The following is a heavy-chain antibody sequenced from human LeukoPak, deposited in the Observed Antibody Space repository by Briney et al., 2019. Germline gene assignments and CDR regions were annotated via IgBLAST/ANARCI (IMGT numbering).Heavy chain of an antibody. CDR1: GGSISSGEYY. CDR2: IYYSGST. Sequence: SETLSLTCTVSGGSISSGEYYWSWIRQPPGKGLEWIGYIYYSGSTYYNPSLKSRVTISVDTSKNQFSLKLSSVTAADTAVYYCARVMSDYYGSGSYSYFDYWGQGTLVTVSS. J-gene: IGHJ4*02. D-gene: IGHD3-10*01. CDR3: ARVMSDYYGSGSYSYFDY. V-gene: IGHV4-30-4*08.